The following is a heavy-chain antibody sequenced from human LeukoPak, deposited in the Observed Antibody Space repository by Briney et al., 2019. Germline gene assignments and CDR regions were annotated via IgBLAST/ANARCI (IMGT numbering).Heavy chain of an antibody. CDR3: ARGYYYDSSGYYGAYFDY. CDR2: IIPILGIA. J-gene: IGHJ4*02. D-gene: IGHD3-22*01. V-gene: IGHV1-69*04. CDR1: GYTFTSYG. Sequence: ASVKVSCKASGYTFTSYGISWVRQAPGQGLEWMGRIIPILGIANYAQKFQGRVTITADKSTSTAYMELSSLRSEDTAVYYCARGYYYDSSGYYGAYFDYWGQGTLVTVSS.